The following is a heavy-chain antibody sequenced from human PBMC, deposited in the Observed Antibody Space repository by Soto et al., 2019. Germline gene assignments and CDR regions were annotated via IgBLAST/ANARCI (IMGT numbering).Heavy chain of an antibody. Sequence: GGSLSLSCAGSGFTFNMYWMHRGRHVPGKGPVWVARIYNDGTYADYADSVKGRFTISRDNAKDTLYLQMNDLGAEDSALYHCTRGPRATSAGTSAHWGQGTLVTVSS. J-gene: IGHJ4*02. CDR3: TRGPRATSAGTSAH. CDR2: IYNDGTYA. CDR1: GFTFNMYW. D-gene: IGHD6-13*01. V-gene: IGHV3-74*01.